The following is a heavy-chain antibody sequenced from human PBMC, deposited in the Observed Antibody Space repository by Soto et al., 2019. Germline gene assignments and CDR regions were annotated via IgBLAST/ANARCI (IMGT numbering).Heavy chain of an antibody. CDR2: ISTASGTT. CDR1: GYTFTTYT. J-gene: IGHJ5*01. CDR3: ARAVSGFDS. Sequence: QVQLVQSGPEVKKPGASLKLSCKGSGYTFTTYTLHWVRQAPGQRLEWMGRISTASGTTKNSQKFQGRLSITRDTSASTAYMDLSNLTYEDTAVYYCARAVSGFDSWGQGTLVIVSS. D-gene: IGHD6-19*01. V-gene: IGHV1-3*04.